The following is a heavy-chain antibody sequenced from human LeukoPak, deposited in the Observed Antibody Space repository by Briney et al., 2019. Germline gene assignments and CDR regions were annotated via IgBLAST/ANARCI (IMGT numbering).Heavy chain of an antibody. J-gene: IGHJ4*02. Sequence: GGSLRLSCAASGFTFSSYAMSWVRQAPGKGLEWVSAISGSGGSTYYADSVKGRFTISRDNSKNTLYLQMNSLRAEDTAVYYCAKDRIGGYSYGYFNYWGQGTLVTVSS. CDR3: AKDRIGGYSYGYFNY. CDR1: GFTFSSYA. CDR2: ISGSGGST. V-gene: IGHV3-23*01. D-gene: IGHD5-18*01.